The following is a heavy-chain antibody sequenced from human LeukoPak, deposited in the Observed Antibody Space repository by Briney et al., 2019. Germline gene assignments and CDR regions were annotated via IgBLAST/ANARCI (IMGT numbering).Heavy chain of an antibody. V-gene: IGHV3-21*01. Sequence: GGSLRLSCAASGFTLSSYSMNWVRQAPGKGLEWVSSISSSSSYIHYADSVKGRFTISRDNAKNSLYLQMNSLRAEDTAVYYCARDGSGSSWSGFDVWGQGTMVTVSS. CDR3: ARDGSGSSWSGFDV. D-gene: IGHD6-13*01. CDR2: ISSSSSYI. CDR1: GFTLSSYS. J-gene: IGHJ3*01.